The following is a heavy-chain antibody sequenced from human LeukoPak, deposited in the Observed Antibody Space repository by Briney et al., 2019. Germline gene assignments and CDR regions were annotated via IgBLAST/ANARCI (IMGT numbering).Heavy chain of an antibody. J-gene: IGHJ4*02. V-gene: IGHV4-31*03. Sequence: SETLSLTCTDSGGSISSGGYYWSWIRQHPGKGLEWIGYIYYSGSTYYNPSLKSRVTISVDTSKNQFSLKLSSVTAADTAVYYCAREPRPGYCSGGSCYGIDYWGQGTLVTVSS. CDR3: AREPRPGYCSGGSCYGIDY. CDR2: IYYSGST. D-gene: IGHD2-15*01. CDR1: GGSISSGGYY.